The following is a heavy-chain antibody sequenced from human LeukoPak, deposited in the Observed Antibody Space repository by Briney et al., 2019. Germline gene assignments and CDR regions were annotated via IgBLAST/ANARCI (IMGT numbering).Heavy chain of an antibody. V-gene: IGHV1-58*01. J-gene: IGHJ4*02. Sequence: GTSVKVSCKASGFTFTSPAVQWVRQARGQRLEWIGWIVVGSGNTNYAQKFQERVTITRDMSTSTAYMELSSLRSEDTAVYYCAASPDYYDSSGYSYYFDYWGQGTLVTVSS. D-gene: IGHD3-22*01. CDR1: GFTFTSPA. CDR3: AASPDYYDSSGYSYYFDY. CDR2: IVVGSGNT.